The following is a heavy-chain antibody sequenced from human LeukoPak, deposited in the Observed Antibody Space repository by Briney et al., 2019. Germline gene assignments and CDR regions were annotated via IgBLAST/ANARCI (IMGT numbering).Heavy chain of an antibody. Sequence: GGSLRLSRAASGILFNNYAMHWVGQGPRKGLEGISTISSDGGSTYYANSVKGRFPIFRDHSKNTLYLQMGSLSAEDMAVYYCARGRQGAKTRYFDLWGRGTRVTVSS. D-gene: IGHD1-26*01. V-gene: IGHV3-64*01. J-gene: IGHJ2*01. CDR1: GILFNNYA. CDR2: ISSDGGST. CDR3: ARGRQGAKTRYFDL.